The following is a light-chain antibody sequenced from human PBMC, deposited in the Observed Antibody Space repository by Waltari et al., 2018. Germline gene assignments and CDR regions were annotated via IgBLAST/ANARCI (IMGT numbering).Light chain of an antibody. Sequence: EIVLMQSPGTLSLSPGERATLSCRASQSVSKYLAWYQQRPGQAPRLLIYDASIRATGIPDRFSGSGSGTDFSLTISRLEPEDFAVYYCQKYVNLPATFGQGTKVEIK. CDR2: DAS. J-gene: IGKJ1*01. V-gene: IGKV3-20*01. CDR1: QSVSKY. CDR3: QKYVNLPAT.